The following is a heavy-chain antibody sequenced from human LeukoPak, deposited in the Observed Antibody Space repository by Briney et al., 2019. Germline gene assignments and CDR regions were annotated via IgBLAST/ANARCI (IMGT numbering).Heavy chain of an antibody. CDR3: ARGLGSTRDY. CDR2: IYYSGST. V-gene: IGHV4-59*01. CDR1: GGSLSSYY. D-gene: IGHD2-2*01. J-gene: IGHJ4*02. Sequence: SETLSLTCTVSGGSLSSYYWSWIRQPPGKGLEWIGYIYYSGSTNYNPSLKSRVTISVDTSKNQFSLKLSSVTAADTAVYYCARGLGSTRDYWGQGTLVTVSS.